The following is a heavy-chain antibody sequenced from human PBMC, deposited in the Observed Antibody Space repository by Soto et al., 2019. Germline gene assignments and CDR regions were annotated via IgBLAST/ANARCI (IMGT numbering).Heavy chain of an antibody. CDR1: GGSISSSSYY. J-gene: IGHJ6*02. CDR3: SRYCSSTSCYILGYYYYGMDV. Sequence: QLQLQESGPGLVKPSETLSLTCTVSGGSISSSSYYWGWIRQPPGKGLEWIGSIYYSGSTYYNPSLKSRVTISVDTSKNQFSLKLSSVNAADTAVYYCSRYCSSTSCYILGYYYYGMDVWGQGTTVTVSS. D-gene: IGHD2-2*02. CDR2: IYYSGST. V-gene: IGHV4-39*01.